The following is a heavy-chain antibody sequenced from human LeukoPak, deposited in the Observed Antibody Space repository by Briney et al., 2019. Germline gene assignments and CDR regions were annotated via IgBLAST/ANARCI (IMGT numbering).Heavy chain of an antibody. D-gene: IGHD3-16*02. Sequence: SETLSLTCAVYGGSFSGYYWSWIRQPPGKGLEWIGEINHSGSTNYNPSLKSRVTISVDTSKNQFSLKLSFVTAADTAVYYCARGDVFGGVIVPFDYWGQGTLVTVSS. J-gene: IGHJ4*02. CDR3: ARGDVFGGVIVPFDY. CDR1: GGSFSGYY. V-gene: IGHV4-34*01. CDR2: INHSGST.